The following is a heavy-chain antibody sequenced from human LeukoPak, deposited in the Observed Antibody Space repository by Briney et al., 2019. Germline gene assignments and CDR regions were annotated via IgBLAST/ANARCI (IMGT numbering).Heavy chain of an antibody. V-gene: IGHV3-23*01. Sequence: PGGSLRLSCAASGFTFSGYAMTWVRQAPGKGLEWVSVICDSGDNTYYADSVKGRFTISRDNSKNTLYLQMNSLRAEDTAIYYCAKGLRTSCYGGVDYWGQGTLVTVSS. CDR3: AKGLRTSCYGGVDY. CDR1: GFTFSGYA. J-gene: IGHJ4*02. D-gene: IGHD2-2*01. CDR2: ICDSGDNT.